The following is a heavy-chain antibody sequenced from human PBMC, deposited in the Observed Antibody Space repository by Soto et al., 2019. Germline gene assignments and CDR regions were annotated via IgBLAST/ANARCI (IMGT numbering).Heavy chain of an antibody. CDR2: IIPIFGTA. D-gene: IGHD2-2*01. V-gene: IGHV1-69*01. CDR3: AREGGLLGYCSSTSCPNWFDP. CDR1: GGTFSSYA. J-gene: IGHJ5*02. Sequence: QVQLVQSGAEVKKPGSSVKVSCKASGGTFSSYAISWVRQAPGQGLEWMGGIIPIFGTANYAQKFQGRVTITADESTSTDYMELSSLRSEDTAVYYCAREGGLLGYCSSTSCPNWFDPCGQGTLVTVSS.